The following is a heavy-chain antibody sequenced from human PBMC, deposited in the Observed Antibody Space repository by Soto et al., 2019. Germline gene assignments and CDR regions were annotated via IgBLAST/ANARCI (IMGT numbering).Heavy chain of an antibody. CDR2: IYHSGRT. Sequence: QVQLQESGPGLVKPSQTLSLTCTVSGGSMSNGYYYWSWVRQNPGKGLEWIGHIYHSGRTYYNPSLKSRVGILVDTSKNQFSLNLNSVPAADTAVYYCARWVEVSLDYFDSWGQGTPVTVSS. CDR3: ARWVEVSLDYFDS. CDR1: GGSMSNGYYY. J-gene: IGHJ4*02. V-gene: IGHV4-31*03. D-gene: IGHD1-20*01.